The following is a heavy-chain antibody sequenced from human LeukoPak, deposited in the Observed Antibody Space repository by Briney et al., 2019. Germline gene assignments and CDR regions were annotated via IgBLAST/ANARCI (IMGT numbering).Heavy chain of an antibody. CDR1: GYTFTSYG. V-gene: IGHV1-18*01. CDR3: ARGIEAGMGFHYDSSGYYSHYFDY. Sequence: GASVKVSCKASGYTFTSYGISWLRQAPGQGLEWMGWISAYNVNTNYAQKLHGRVTMPTATYTRKAYMELRSMRSDDTDVYYCARGIEAGMGFHYDSSGYYSHYFDYWGQGTLVTVSS. J-gene: IGHJ4*02. CDR2: ISAYNVNT. D-gene: IGHD3-22*01.